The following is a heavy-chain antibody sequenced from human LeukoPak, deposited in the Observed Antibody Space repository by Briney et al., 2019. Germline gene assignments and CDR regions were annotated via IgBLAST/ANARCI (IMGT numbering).Heavy chain of an antibody. CDR2: ISGSGDNT. D-gene: IGHD3-22*01. CDR3: AKDRTTMTNYFDY. Sequence: GGSLRRSCAASGFTFSTYAMSWVRQAPGKGLEWVSAISGSGDNTFYADSVKGRFTISRDNSRNTLYLHMNSLRADDTAIYYCAKDRTTMTNYFDYWGQGTLVTVSS. J-gene: IGHJ4*02. CDR1: GFTFSTYA. V-gene: IGHV3-23*01.